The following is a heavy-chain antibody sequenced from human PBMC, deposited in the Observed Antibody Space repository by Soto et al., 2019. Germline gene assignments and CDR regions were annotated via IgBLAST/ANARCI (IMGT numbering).Heavy chain of an antibody. CDR1: GGSISSGGYY. CDR3: ARVGMGGTLHFYC. J-gene: IGHJ4*02. D-gene: IGHD6-19*01. Sequence: SETLSLTCTVSGGSISSGGYYWSWIRQHPGKGLEWIGYIYYSGSTYYNPSLKSRVTISVDTSKNQFSLKLSSLTAADTAVYYCARVGMGGTLHFYCCGQGVQVTVS. CDR2: IYYSGST. V-gene: IGHV4-31*03.